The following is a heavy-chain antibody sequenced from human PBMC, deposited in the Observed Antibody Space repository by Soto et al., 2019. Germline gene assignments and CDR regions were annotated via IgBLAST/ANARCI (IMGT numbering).Heavy chain of an antibody. V-gene: IGHV3-21*06. CDR3: ARESEDLTSNFDY. J-gene: IGHJ4*02. Sequence: GGSLRLSCAASGFTFSSYSMNWVRQAPGKGLEWVSSISSTTNYIYYGDSMKGRFTISRDNAKNSLYLEMNSLRAEDTAVYYSARESEDLTSNFDYWGQGTLVTVSS. CDR2: ISSTTNYI. CDR1: GFTFSSYS.